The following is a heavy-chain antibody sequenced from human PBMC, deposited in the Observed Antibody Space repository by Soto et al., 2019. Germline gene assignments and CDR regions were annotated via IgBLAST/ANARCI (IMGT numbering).Heavy chain of an antibody. CDR1: GASISSGGYY. CDR2: IYYSGST. V-gene: IGHV4-31*03. D-gene: IGHD6-19*01. Sequence: QVQLQESGPGLVKPSQTLSLTCTVSGASISSGGYYWNWIRQHPGKGLEWIGYIYYSGSTYYNPSLTSRVAISVDTSNNELSLKLSSVTAADTAVYYCARDGRGRGIAVAGRFWYFDLWGRGTLVTVSS. CDR3: ARDGRGRGIAVAGRFWYFDL. J-gene: IGHJ2*01.